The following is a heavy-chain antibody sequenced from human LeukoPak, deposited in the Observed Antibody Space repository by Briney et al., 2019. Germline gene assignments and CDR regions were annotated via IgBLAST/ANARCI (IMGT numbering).Heavy chain of an antibody. CDR3: ARKLTGTTYFDY. J-gene: IGHJ4*02. CDR2: IFSSGSGI. Sequence: TGGSLRLSCTASGFTFTSYDMNWVRQAPGKGLEWISYIFSSGSGIKYADSVKGRFTISRDNAKKSVYLQMNSLRGEDTAVYYCARKLTGTTYFDYWGQGTLVTVSS. CDR1: GFTFTSYD. D-gene: IGHD1-1*01. V-gene: IGHV3-48*03.